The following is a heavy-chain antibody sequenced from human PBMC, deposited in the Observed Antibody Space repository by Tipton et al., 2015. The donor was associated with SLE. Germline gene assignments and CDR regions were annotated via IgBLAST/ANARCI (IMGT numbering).Heavy chain of an antibody. CDR3: AKQKVTRGVISFDQ. CDR1: GASFSGYY. V-gene: IGHV4-34*01. D-gene: IGHD3-10*01. CDR2: INHSGST. Sequence: GLVKPSETLSLTCAVYGASFSGYYWTWIRQAPGKGLEWIGEINHSGSTNYNPSLKSRVTISVDTSKNQFSLKLSSVTAADTAVYYCAKQKVTRGVISFDQWGQGTLVIVSS. J-gene: IGHJ4*02.